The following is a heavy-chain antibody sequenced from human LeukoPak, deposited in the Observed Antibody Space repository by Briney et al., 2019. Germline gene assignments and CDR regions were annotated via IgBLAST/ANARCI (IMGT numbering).Heavy chain of an antibody. CDR2: IYHSGST. Sequence: SETLSLTCAVSGGSISSGNWWSWVRQPPGEGLEWIGEIYHSGSTNYNPSLKGRVTISVDKSKNQFSLKLSSVTAADTAVYYCARKISAVGSRWFDPWGQGTLVTVSP. D-gene: IGHD6-13*01. J-gene: IGHJ5*02. CDR3: ARKISAVGSRWFDP. V-gene: IGHV4-4*02. CDR1: GGSISSGNW.